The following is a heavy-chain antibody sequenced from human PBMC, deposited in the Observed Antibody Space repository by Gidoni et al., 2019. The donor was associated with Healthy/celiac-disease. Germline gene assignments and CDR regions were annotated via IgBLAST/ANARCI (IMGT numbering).Heavy chain of an antibody. Sequence: QVQLVESGGGVVQPGRSLRLSCAASGFTFSSYGMHWVRQAPGKGLEWVAVISYDGSNKYYADSVKGRFTISRDNSKNTLYLQMNSLRAEDTAVYYCAKLTAAAQASFDYWGQGTLVTVSS. D-gene: IGHD6-13*01. CDR1: GFTFSSYG. CDR2: ISYDGSNK. CDR3: AKLTAAAQASFDY. V-gene: IGHV3-30*18. J-gene: IGHJ4*02.